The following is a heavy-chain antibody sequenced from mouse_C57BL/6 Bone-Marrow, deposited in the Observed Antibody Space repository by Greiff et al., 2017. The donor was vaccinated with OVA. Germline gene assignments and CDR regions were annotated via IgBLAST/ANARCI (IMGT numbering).Heavy chain of an antibody. Sequence: VQLQQSGPELVKPGASVKIPCKASGYTFTDYNMDWVKQSHGKSLEWIGDINPNNGGTIYNQKFKGKATLTVDKSSSTAYMELRSLTSEDSAVYYCARHSKNLWAMYYGGQGTSVTVSS. CDR1: GYTFTDYN. V-gene: IGHV1-18*01. J-gene: IGHJ4*01. CDR2: INPNNGGT. D-gene: IGHD2-5*01. CDR3: ARHSKNLWAMYY.